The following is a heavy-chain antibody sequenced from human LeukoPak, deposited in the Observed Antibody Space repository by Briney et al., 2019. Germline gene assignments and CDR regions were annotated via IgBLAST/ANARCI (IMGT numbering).Heavy chain of an antibody. D-gene: IGHD1-26*01. V-gene: IGHV4-30-4*01. CDR1: GGSISSGDYY. CDR3: ARDWGSHSGSYSGDAFDI. CDR2: IYYSGST. J-gene: IGHJ3*02. Sequence: SETLSLTCTVSGGSISSGDYYWSCIRQPPGKGLECIGYIYYSGSTYYNPSLKSRVTISVDTSKNQFSLKLSSVTAADTAVYYCARDWGSHSGSYSGDAFDIWGQGTMVTVSS.